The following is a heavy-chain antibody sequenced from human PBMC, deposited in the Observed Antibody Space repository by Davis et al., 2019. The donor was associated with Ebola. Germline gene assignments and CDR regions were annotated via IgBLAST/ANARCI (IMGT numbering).Heavy chain of an antibody. V-gene: IGHV1-46*01. J-gene: IGHJ4*02. CDR1: GYTFTSYY. CDR2: INPSGGST. Sequence: AASVKVSCKASGYTFTSYYMHWVRQAPGQGLEWMGIINPSGGSTSYAQKFQGRVTMTRDTSTSTAYMELSSLRSEDTAVYYCARGSQDTPVLLDFIYWGQGTLVTVSS. D-gene: IGHD3-3*01. CDR3: ARGSQDTPVLLDFIY.